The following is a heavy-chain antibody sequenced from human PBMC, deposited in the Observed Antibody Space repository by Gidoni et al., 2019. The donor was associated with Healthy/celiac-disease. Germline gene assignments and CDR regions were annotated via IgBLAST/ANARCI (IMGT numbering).Heavy chain of an antibody. D-gene: IGHD3-16*01. CDR1: GGAISSGSYY. CDR2: IYTSGST. Sequence: QVQLQESGPGLVKPSQTLSLTCTLSGGAISSGSYYWSWIRQPAGKGLEWIGRIYTSGSTNYNPSLKSRVTISVDTSKNQFSLKLSSVTAADTAVYYCARGGLLWDWGQGTLVTVSS. J-gene: IGHJ4*02. CDR3: ARGGLLWD. V-gene: IGHV4-61*02.